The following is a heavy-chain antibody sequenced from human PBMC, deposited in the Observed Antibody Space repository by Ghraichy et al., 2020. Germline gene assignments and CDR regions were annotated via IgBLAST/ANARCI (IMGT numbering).Heavy chain of an antibody. D-gene: IGHD4-23*01. J-gene: IGHJ6*02. CDR2: ITSSSRTI. V-gene: IGHV3-48*02. CDR1: GFSFSGYS. Sequence: GGSLRLSCVGPGFSFSGYSMNWVRQSPGKGLEWISYITSSSRTISYADSVKGRFTISRDNAQNSLYLQMNSLRDEDTAVYYCARGSTVVRFYYYDGMDVWGQGTTVTVSS. CDR3: ARGSTVVRFYYYDGMDV.